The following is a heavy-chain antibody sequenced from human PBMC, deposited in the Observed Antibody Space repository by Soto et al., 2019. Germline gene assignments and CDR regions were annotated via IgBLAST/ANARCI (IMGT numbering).Heavy chain of an antibody. CDR3: ARHNYGSGSTYFDY. D-gene: IGHD3-10*01. J-gene: IGHJ4*02. CDR2: IYHSGST. Sequence: PSETLSLTCAGSGGSISSGGYSWSWIRQPPGKGLEWIGYIYHSGSTYYNPSLKSRVTISVDRSKNQFSLKLNSMTAADTAVYYCARHNYGSGSTYFDYWGQGTLVTSPQ. CDR1: GGSISSGGYS. V-gene: IGHV4-30-2*01.